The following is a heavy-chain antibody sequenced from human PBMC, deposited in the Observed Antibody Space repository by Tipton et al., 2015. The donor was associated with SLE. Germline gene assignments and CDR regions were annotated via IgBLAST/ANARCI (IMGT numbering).Heavy chain of an antibody. CDR2: IYHSGRT. CDR3: ARDLAIFGVVPFNYMDI. V-gene: IGHV4-39*07. D-gene: IGHD3-3*01. CDR1: GDSVTNENFY. J-gene: IGHJ6*03. Sequence: TLSLTCTVSGDSVTNENFYWGWIRQPPGKGLEWIATIYHSGRTDYNPSLRSRLTISKHTSNNQFSLRLTSVTAADTAVYYCARDLAIFGVVPFNYMDIWGKGTTVTVSS.